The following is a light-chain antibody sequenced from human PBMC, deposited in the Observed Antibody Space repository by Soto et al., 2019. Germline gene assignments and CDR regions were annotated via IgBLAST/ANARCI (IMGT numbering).Light chain of an antibody. CDR1: HTISSSY. CDR3: QQYVTSSPRT. J-gene: IGKJ1*01. Sequence: EGVLTQSPGTLSLSPGERATLSCRASHTISSSYLAWYQQKPGQAPRLLMYGISRRATGIPDRFSGSGSGTDFTLTITRLEPEDFAVYYCQQYVTSSPRTFGQGTKVDIK. V-gene: IGKV3-20*01. CDR2: GIS.